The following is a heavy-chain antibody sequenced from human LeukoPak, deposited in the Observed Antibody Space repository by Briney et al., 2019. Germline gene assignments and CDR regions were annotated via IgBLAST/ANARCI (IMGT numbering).Heavy chain of an antibody. V-gene: IGHV3-23*01. Sequence: ETLSLTCTVSGGSISSYCWSWVRQAPGKGLEWVSAISGSGGSTYYADSVKGRFTISRDNSKNTLYLQMNSLRAEDTAVYYCAKDLRIVVVTALDYWGQGTLVTVSS. CDR3: AKDLRIVVVTALDY. J-gene: IGHJ4*02. CDR2: ISGSGGST. D-gene: IGHD2-21*02. CDR1: GGSISSYC.